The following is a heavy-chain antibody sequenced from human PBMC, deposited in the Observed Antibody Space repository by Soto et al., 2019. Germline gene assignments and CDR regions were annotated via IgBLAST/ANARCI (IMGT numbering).Heavy chain of an antibody. Sequence: QVQLVESGGGVVQPGRSLRLSCAASGFTFSSYGMHWVRQAPGKGLEWVAVIWYDGSNKYYADSVKGRFTISRDNSKKKLYLQMNSLRAEDTAVYYCARDSYDYSSIDYWGQGTLVTVSS. CDR3: ARDSYDYSSIDY. D-gene: IGHD4-4*01. J-gene: IGHJ4*02. V-gene: IGHV3-33*01. CDR2: IWYDGSNK. CDR1: GFTFSSYG.